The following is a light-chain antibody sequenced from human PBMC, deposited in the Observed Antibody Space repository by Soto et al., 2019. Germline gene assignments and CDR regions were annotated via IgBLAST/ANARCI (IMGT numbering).Light chain of an antibody. J-gene: IGKJ4*01. Sequence: DVQMTQSPSSLSASVGDSVTITCRASQSIGGHLTWYQQIPGQAPRLLMYTASSFQSGVPSRFSGSGSGTDFSLTITSLQPEDFAIYYCQQSHSQPFTFGGGTKVEI. CDR3: QQSHSQPFT. V-gene: IGKV1-39*01. CDR1: QSIGGH. CDR2: TAS.